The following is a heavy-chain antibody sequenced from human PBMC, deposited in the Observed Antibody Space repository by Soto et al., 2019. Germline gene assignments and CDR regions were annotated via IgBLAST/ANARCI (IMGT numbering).Heavy chain of an antibody. J-gene: IGHJ6*02. D-gene: IGHD2-2*03. CDR1: GGIFSSYA. V-gene: IGHV1-69*13. Sequence: SVKVSCKASGGIFSSYAISWVRQAPGQGLEWMGGIIPIFGTANYAQKFQGRVTITADESTSTAYMELSSLRSEDTAVYYCAHLDIVLVPAAIGYYYYGMDVWGQGTTVTVSS. CDR2: IIPIFGTA. CDR3: AHLDIVLVPAAIGYYYYGMDV.